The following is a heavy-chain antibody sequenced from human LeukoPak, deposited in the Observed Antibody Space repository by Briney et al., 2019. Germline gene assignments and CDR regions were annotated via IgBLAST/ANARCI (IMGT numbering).Heavy chain of an antibody. CDR2: NDPSDSYS. D-gene: IGHD3-22*01. CDR3: ARHRDSSEGNWFDP. Sequence: GDSLRISCKGSGYSFTSYWISWVRQMPGKGLEWMGGNDPSDSYSYYSPSFQGHVTISADKSISTAYLQWSSLKASDTAMYYCARHRDSSEGNWFDPWGQGTLVTVSS. V-gene: IGHV5-10-1*01. CDR1: GYSFTSYW. J-gene: IGHJ5*02.